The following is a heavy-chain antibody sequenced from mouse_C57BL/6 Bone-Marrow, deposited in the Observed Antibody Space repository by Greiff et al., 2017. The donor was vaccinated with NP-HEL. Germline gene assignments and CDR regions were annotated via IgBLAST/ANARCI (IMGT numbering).Heavy chain of an antibody. J-gene: IGHJ1*03. CDR1: GFNIKDDY. D-gene: IGHD2-12*01. Sequence: VQLQQSGAELVRPGASVKLSCTASGFNIKDDYMHWVKQRPEQGLEWIGWIDPENGDTEYASKFQGKATITADTSSNTDYLQLSSLTSEDTAVYYCTISSYHTVWGTGTTVTVSS. CDR2: IDPENGDT. V-gene: IGHV14-4*01. CDR3: TISSYHTV.